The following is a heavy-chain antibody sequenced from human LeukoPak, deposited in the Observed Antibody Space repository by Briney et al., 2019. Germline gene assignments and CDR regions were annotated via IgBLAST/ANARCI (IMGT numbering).Heavy chain of an antibody. D-gene: IGHD1-1*01. CDR1: GFTFSTYS. CDR2: ISSRSKTI. CDR3: ARDSPWNGMDV. V-gene: IGHV3-48*01. Sequence: GGSLRLSCAASGFTFSTYSMNWVRQFPGKGLEWVSYISSRSKTIYYADSVKGRFTISRDNSKNTLYLQMNSLRAEDTAVYYCARDSPWNGMDVWGQGTTVTVSS. J-gene: IGHJ6*02.